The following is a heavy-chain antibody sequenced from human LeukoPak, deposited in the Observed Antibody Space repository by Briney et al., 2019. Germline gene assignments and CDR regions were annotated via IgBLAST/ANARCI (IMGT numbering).Heavy chain of an antibody. Sequence: GESLKISCKGSGYSFTSYWIGWVRQMPGKGLEWMGIIYPGDSDTRYSPSFQGQVTISADKSISTACLQWSSLKASDTAMYYCARLGYKVVDDNTFDYWGQGTLVTVSS. V-gene: IGHV5-51*01. J-gene: IGHJ4*02. D-gene: IGHD5-24*01. CDR1: GYSFTSYW. CDR3: ARLGYKVVDDNTFDY. CDR2: IYPGDSDT.